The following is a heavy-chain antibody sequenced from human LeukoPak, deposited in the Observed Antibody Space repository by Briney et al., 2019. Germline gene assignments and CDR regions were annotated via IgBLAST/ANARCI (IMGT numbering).Heavy chain of an antibody. D-gene: IGHD3-10*01. V-gene: IGHV4-59*05. Sequence: SETLSLTCTVSGGSIRSDYWSWIRQPPGKGLEWIGSIYYRGSAYYNPSLESRVTLSVDTSKNQFSLRLSSVTAADTAIYYCARRVLLWFGESQYYFDYWGQGTLVTVSS. CDR2: IYYRGSA. CDR3: ARRVLLWFGESQYYFDY. CDR1: GGSIRSDY. J-gene: IGHJ4*02.